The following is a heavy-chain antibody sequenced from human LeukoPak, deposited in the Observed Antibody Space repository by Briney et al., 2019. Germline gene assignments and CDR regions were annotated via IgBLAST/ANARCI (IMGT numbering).Heavy chain of an antibody. J-gene: IGHJ4*02. CDR3: ARGLNYYGSGSYPN. Sequence: GASVKVSCKASGYTFTSYDINWVRQATGQGLEWMGWMSPNSGNTGYAQKFQGRVTMTRNTSISTAYMELSSLRSEDTAVYYCARGLNYYGSGSYPNWGQGTLVTVSS. D-gene: IGHD3-10*01. CDR1: GYTFTSYD. CDR2: MSPNSGNT. V-gene: IGHV1-8*01.